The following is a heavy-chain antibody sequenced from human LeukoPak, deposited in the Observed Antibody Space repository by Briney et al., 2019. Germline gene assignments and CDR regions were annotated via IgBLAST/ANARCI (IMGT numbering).Heavy chain of an antibody. Sequence: PSETLSLTCTVSGGSISSSSYYWGWIRQPPGKGLEWIGSIYYSGSTYYNPSLKSRVTISVDTSKNQFSLKLSSVTAADTAVYYCARVIGSSWYGDYWGQGTLVTVSS. CDR3: ARVIGSSWYGDY. CDR2: IYYSGST. D-gene: IGHD6-13*01. J-gene: IGHJ4*02. V-gene: IGHV4-39*07. CDR1: GGSISSSSYY.